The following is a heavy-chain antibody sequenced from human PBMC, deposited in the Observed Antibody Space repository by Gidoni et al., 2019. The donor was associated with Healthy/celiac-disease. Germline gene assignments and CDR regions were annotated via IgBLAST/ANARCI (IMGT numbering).Heavy chain of an antibody. Sequence: EVQLLDAGGGLVPPGGSLRLFCAASAFTFSRYAMSWVRQAPGKGLEWVLGISGSGCSTYYADSVKGRFTISRDNSKNTLYLQMNSLRAEDTAVYYCAKDMEAAGPQYFQHWGQGTLVTVSS. CDR1: AFTFSRYA. D-gene: IGHD6-13*01. CDR3: AKDMEAAGPQYFQH. J-gene: IGHJ1*01. V-gene: IGHV3-23*01. CDR2: ISGSGCST.